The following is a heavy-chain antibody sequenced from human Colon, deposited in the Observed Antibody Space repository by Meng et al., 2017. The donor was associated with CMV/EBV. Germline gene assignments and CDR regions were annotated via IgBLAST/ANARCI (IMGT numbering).Heavy chain of an antibody. V-gene: IGHV3-21*03. CDR1: GFTFSDFG. J-gene: IGHJ4*02. CDR3: ARGFCSSISCYEAPPDY. D-gene: IGHD2-2*01. Sequence: GESLKISCATSGFTFSDFGMNWVRQAPGKGLEWVSSISSSSYIYYADSVKGRFTISRDNAKNSLYLQMNSLKTEDTGVYYCARGFCSSISCYEAPPDYWGLGRLVTVSS. CDR2: ISSSSYI.